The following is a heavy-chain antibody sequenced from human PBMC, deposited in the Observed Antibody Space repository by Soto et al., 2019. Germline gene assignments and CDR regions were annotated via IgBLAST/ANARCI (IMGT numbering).Heavy chain of an antibody. CDR2: TYFRSKWYN. CDR3: AKGDNLGPKTGYAFDP. D-gene: IGHD5-12*01. CDR1: GDSVSSNTAS. V-gene: IGHV6-1*01. Sequence: SQTLSLTCAISGDSVSSNTASWNWIRQSPSRGLEWLGRTYFRSKWYNDYAVSVKSRIIINPDTSNDQFSLQLNSVTPEDTAVYFCAKGDNLGPKTGYAFDPWGQGIMVTVSS. J-gene: IGHJ5*02.